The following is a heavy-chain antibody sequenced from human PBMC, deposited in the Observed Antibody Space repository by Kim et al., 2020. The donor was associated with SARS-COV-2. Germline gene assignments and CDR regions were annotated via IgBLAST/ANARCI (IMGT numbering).Heavy chain of an antibody. CDR2: IYTSGST. J-gene: IGHJ4*02. CDR1: GGSISSGSYY. CDR3: AGSSSYPLSNYYFDY. D-gene: IGHD6-13*01. Sequence: SETLSLTCTVSGGSISSGSYYWSWIRQPAGKGLEWIGRIYTSGSTNYNPSLKSRVTISVDTSKNQFSLKLSSVTAADTAVYYCAGSSSYPLSNYYFDYWGQGTLVTVSS. V-gene: IGHV4-61*02.